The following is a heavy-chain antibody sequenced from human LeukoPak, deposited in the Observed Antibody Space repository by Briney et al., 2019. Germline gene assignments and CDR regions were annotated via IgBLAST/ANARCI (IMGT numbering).Heavy chain of an antibody. J-gene: IGHJ4*02. Sequence: GGSLRLSCAASGFTFSSFAMTWVRQAPGKGLEWVSVINTGGGTTDNADSVKGRFTISRDNSKNTLYLQMNSLRAEDTAVYYCAKGSGWYVWGQGTLVTVSS. D-gene: IGHD6-19*01. CDR1: GFTFSSFA. V-gene: IGHV3-23*01. CDR3: AKGSGWYV. CDR2: INTGGGTT.